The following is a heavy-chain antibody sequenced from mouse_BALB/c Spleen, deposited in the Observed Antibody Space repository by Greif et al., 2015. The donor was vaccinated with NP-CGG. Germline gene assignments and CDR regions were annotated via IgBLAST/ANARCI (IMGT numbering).Heavy chain of an antibody. CDR2: ISNGGGST. J-gene: IGHJ1*01. CDR1: GFTFSSYT. CDR3: ARDGYVV. D-gene: IGHD1-2*01. V-gene: IGHV5-12-2*01. Sequence: VQLKESGGGLVQPGGSLKLSCAASGFTFSSYTMSWVRQTPEKRLEWVAYISNGGGSTYYPDTVEGRFTISRDNAKNSLYLQMSSLKSEDTAMYYCARDGYVVWGAGTTVTVSS.